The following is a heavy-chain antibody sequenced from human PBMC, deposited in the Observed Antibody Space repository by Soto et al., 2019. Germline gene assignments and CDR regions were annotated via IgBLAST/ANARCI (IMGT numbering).Heavy chain of an antibody. V-gene: IGHV1-46*03. Sequence: ASVKVSCKASGYTFSSYYMHWVRQAPGQGLEWMGVINPSGGSTTYPQKFQGRVTMTRDTSTSTVYMELSSLTSEDTAVYYCARASVSGRRFDYWGEGTLVTV. CDR2: INPSGGST. CDR3: ARASVSGRRFDY. D-gene: IGHD6-19*01. J-gene: IGHJ4*02. CDR1: GYTFSSYY.